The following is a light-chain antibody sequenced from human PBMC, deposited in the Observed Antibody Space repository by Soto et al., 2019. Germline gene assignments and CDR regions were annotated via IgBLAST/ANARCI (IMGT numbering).Light chain of an antibody. CDR1: QSVSSAY. Sequence: EIVLTQSPGTLSLSPGERATLSCRASQSVSSAYLAWYQQIPGQAPRLLIYGASSRATVLPDRFSGSGSGTDLTLTISGLEPEDFAVYYCQQSGSSFYTFGQGTKLEIK. J-gene: IGKJ2*01. V-gene: IGKV3-20*01. CDR2: GAS. CDR3: QQSGSSFYT.